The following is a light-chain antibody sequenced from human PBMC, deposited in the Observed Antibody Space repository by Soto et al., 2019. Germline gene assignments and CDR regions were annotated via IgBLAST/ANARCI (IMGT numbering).Light chain of an antibody. Sequence: QSALTQPRSVSGSPGQSVTISCTGTSSDVGSSNYVSWYQQHPGKAPKLIISDVSKRPSGVPDRFSGSKSDNTASLSISGLQDEDEADYFCCSHAGSYAVFGGGTKLTVL. V-gene: IGLV2-11*01. CDR2: DVS. CDR1: SSDVGSSNY. CDR3: CSHAGSYAV. J-gene: IGLJ2*01.